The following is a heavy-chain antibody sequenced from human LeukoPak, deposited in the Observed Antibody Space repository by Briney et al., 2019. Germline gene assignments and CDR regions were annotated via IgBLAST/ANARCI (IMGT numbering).Heavy chain of an antibody. D-gene: IGHD5-12*01. CDR2: FDPEDGET. J-gene: IGHJ4*02. V-gene: IGHV1-24*01. CDR3: ATGPAYSGHKRPFGDFDY. Sequence: ASVKVSGKVSGYTLTELSMHWVRQAPGKGLEWMGGFDPEDGETIYAQKFQGRVTMTEDTSTDTAYMELSSLRSEDTAVYYCATGPAYSGHKRPFGDFDYWGQGTLVTVSS. CDR1: GYTLTELS.